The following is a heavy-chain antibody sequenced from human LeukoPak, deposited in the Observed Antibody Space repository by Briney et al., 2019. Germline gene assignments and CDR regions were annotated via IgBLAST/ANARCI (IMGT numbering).Heavy chain of an antibody. J-gene: IGHJ4*02. CDR3: ARAPGMVRGVKDY. D-gene: IGHD3-10*01. CDR2: ITNSGTT. V-gene: IGHV4-59*11. Sequence: SETLSLTCNVSGESISSHYWSWTRQSPGKGLEWIGYITNSGTTKFNPSLKSRVTISRDTSKNQISLRLSSVTAADTAVYYCARAPGMVRGVKDYWGQGTLVTVSS. CDR1: GESISSHY.